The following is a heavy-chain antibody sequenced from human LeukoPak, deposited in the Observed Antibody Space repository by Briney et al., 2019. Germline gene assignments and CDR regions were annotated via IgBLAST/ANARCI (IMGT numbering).Heavy chain of an antibody. CDR3: ARAEYSGYDLAYFDY. V-gene: IGHV3-21*01. J-gene: IGHJ4*02. CDR2: ISSSSSYK. Sequence: GGSLRLSCAASGFTVSSNYMSWVRQAPGKGLEWVSSISSSSSYKNYADSVKGRFTISRDNAKNSLYLQMNSLRAEDTAVYYCARAEYSGYDLAYFDYWGQGTLVTVSS. CDR1: GFTVSSNY. D-gene: IGHD5-12*01.